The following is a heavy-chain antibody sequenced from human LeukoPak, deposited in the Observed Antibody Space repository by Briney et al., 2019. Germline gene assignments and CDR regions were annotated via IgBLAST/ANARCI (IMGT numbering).Heavy chain of an antibody. CDR2: ISYDGSNK. V-gene: IGHV3-30*19. Sequence: GGSLRLSCAASGFTFSSYGMHWVRQAPGKGLEWVAFISYDGSNKYYADSVKGRFTISRDNSKNTLYLQMNSLRAEDTAVYYCARERERFLNLWGQGTLVTVSS. J-gene: IGHJ5*02. D-gene: IGHD3-3*01. CDR1: GFTFSSYG. CDR3: ARERERFLNL.